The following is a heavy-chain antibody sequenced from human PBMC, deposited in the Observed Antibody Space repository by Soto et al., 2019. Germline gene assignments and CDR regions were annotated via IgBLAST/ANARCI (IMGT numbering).Heavy chain of an antibody. CDR3: ARVRAERITIFGVVSQGYYYGMDV. D-gene: IGHD3-3*01. J-gene: IGHJ6*02. CDR2: INHSGST. V-gene: IGHV4-34*01. Sequence: SETLSLTCAVYGGSFSGYYWSWVRQPPGKGLEWIGEINHSGSTNYNPSLKSRVTISVDTSKNQFSLKLSSVTAADTAVYYCARVRAERITIFGVVSQGYYYGMDVWGQGTTVTVSS. CDR1: GGSFSGYY.